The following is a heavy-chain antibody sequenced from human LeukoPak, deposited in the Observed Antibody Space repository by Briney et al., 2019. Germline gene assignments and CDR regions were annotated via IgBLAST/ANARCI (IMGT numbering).Heavy chain of an antibody. J-gene: IGHJ4*02. CDR1: GFTFSSYS. D-gene: IGHD6-13*01. CDR2: ISSSSSYI. CDR3: ARDYSSPGNFDY. Sequence: NPGGPLRLSCAASGFTFSSYSMNWVRQAPGKGLEWVSSISSSSSYIYYADSVKGRFTISRDNAKNSLYLQMNSLRAEDTAVYYCARDYSSPGNFDYWGQGTLVTVSS. V-gene: IGHV3-21*01.